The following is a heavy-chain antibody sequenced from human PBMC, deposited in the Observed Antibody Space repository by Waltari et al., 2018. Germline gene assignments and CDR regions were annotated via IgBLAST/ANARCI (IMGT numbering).Heavy chain of an antibody. J-gene: IGHJ4*02. Sequence: EVQLVESGGGLVQPGRSVGPPWAAPGFLFSSYEMNWVRQAPGKGPWWVSSISDRGVSTYYADSVKGRFTISRDNSKNTLFLQMNSLSAADTAVYYCVTVKYGSGSASWGQGTLVTVSS. D-gene: IGHD3-10*01. V-gene: IGHV3-23*04. CDR1: GFLFSSYE. CDR3: VTVKYGSGSAS. CDR2: ISDRGVST.